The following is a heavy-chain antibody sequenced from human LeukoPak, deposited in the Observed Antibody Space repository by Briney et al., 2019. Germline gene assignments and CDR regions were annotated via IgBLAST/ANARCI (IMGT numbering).Heavy chain of an antibody. CDR1: GFTLSTSGMR. D-gene: IGHD1-26*01. CDR3: ARMGRSHDAFDI. V-gene: IGHV2-70*04. J-gene: IGHJ3*02. CDR2: IDWADDK. Sequence: ESGPALVKPTQTLTLTCTFSGFTLSTSGMRVSWIRQPPGKALEWLARIDWADDKFYSTSLKTRLTISKDTTKNQVILTMTNMDPVDTATYYCARMGRSHDAFDIWGQGTMVTVPS.